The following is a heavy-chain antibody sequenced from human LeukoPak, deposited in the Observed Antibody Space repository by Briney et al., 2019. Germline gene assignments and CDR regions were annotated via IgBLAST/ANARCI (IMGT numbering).Heavy chain of an antibody. CDR1: GGSISSSSYY. J-gene: IGHJ4*02. CDR3: ASGARSSSIGRLDY. D-gene: IGHD6-6*01. Sequence: PSETLSLTCTVSGGSISSSSYYWGWIRQPPGKGLEWIWSFYYSGSTYYNPSLKSRVTISVDTSKNQFSLKLSSVTATDTTVYYCASGARSSSIGRLDYWGQGTLVTVSS. CDR2: FYYSGST. V-gene: IGHV4-39*01.